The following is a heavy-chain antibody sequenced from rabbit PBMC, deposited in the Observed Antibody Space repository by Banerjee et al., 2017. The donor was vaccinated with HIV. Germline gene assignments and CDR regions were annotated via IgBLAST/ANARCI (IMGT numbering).Heavy chain of an antibody. Sequence: QEQLVESGGGLVQPEGSLTLTCKTSGFDFSSYYMSWVRQAPGKGLEWIGYIDPVFGSTYYASWVNGRFTISSHNAQNTLYLQLNSLTAADTATYFCAREAIVVAGIFDLWGPGTLVTVS. V-gene: IGHV1S47*01. CDR2: IDPVFGST. D-gene: IGHD4-1*01. CDR1: GFDFSSYY. CDR3: AREAIVVAGIFDL. J-gene: IGHJ4*01.